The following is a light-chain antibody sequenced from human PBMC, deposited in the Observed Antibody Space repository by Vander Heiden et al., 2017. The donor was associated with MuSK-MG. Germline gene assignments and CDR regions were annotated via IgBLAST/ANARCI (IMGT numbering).Light chain of an antibody. CDR2: AAS. Sequence: DIQMTQSPSSLSASVGDRVTITCRASQSISSYLNWYQHKPGKAPKLLIYAASSLQSWVPSRFSGSGSGTDFTLTISSLQPEDFATYYCQQSDSTPLPFGGGTQVEIK. CDR3: QQSDSTPLP. CDR1: QSISSY. V-gene: IGKV1-39*01. J-gene: IGKJ4*01.